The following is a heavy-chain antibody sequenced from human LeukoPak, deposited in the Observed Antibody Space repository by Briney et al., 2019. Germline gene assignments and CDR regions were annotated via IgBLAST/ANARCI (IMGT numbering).Heavy chain of an antibody. J-gene: IGHJ4*02. D-gene: IGHD4-11*01. CDR3: ARSSDYSTFDY. Sequence: SETLSLTCTVSGGSISSGDYYWSWIRQPPGTGLEWIGYIYYSGSTYYNPSLKSRVTISVDTPKNQFSLKLSSVTAADTAVYYCARSSDYSTFDYWDQGTLVTVSS. CDR1: GGSISSGDYY. V-gene: IGHV4-30-4*01. CDR2: IYYSGST.